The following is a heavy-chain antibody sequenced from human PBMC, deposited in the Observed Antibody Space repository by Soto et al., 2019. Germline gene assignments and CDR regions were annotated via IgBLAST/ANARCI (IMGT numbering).Heavy chain of an antibody. J-gene: IGHJ4*02. V-gene: IGHV1-46*01. D-gene: IGHD3-22*01. Sequence: SVKVSCKASGYTFTAYYMSWVRQAPGQGLEWMGIINPSGGSTTYAQKFQGRVTMTRDTSTNTVYMELSRLRSGDTAVFYCARGRYDSNGNFVAYFDFWGQGTVVTVS. CDR3: ARGRYDSNGNFVAYFDF. CDR1: GYTFTAYY. CDR2: INPSGGST.